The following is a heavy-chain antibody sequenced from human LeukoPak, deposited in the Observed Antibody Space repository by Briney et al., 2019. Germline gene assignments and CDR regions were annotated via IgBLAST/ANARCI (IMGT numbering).Heavy chain of an antibody. CDR3: AKGFGRRVLRFLEWLFPPDY. J-gene: IGHJ4*02. CDR2: ISYDGSNK. D-gene: IGHD3-3*01. V-gene: IGHV3-30*18. Sequence: PGGSLRLSCAASGFTFSSYGMHWVRQAPGKGLEWVAVISYDGSNKYYADSVKGRFTISRDNSKNTLYLQMNSLRAEDTAVYYCAKGFGRRVLRFLEWLFPPDYWGQGTLVTVSS. CDR1: GFTFSSYG.